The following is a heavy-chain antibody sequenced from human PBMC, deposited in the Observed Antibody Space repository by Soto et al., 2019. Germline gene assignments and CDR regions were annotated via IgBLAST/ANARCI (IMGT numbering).Heavy chain of an antibody. Sequence: ASVKVSCKVSGFTFSDSGLSWVRQAPGQPLEWMGWISGDNINSKYSQKFQGRLTMTTDTSTATASMELRSLTSDDTAVYYCGREGQQLAQEKYYQFNGMDVWGQGTTVTVS. D-gene: IGHD6-13*01. V-gene: IGHV1-18*01. J-gene: IGHJ6*02. CDR3: GREGQQLAQEKYYQFNGMDV. CDR2: ISGDNINS. CDR1: GFTFSDSG.